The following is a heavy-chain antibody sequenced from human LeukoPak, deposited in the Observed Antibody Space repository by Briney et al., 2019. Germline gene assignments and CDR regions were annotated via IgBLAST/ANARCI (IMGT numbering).Heavy chain of an antibody. CDR1: GYTFTGYY. D-gene: IGHD6-6*01. J-gene: IGHJ4*02. V-gene: IGHV1-2*02. CDR2: INPNSGGT. Sequence: ASVKVSCKASGYTFTGYYMHWVRQAPGQGLEWMGWINPNSGGTNYAQKFQGRVTMTRDTSISTAYMELSRLRSDDTAVYYCATRRLSSPSYLPYFDDWGQGTLVSVSS. CDR3: ATRRLSSPSYLPYFDD.